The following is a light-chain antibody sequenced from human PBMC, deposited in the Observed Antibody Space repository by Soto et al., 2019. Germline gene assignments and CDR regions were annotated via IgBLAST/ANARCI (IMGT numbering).Light chain of an antibody. V-gene: IGKV3-20*01. Sequence: EIVLTQSPGTLSLSPGERATLSCRASQSVSSSYLAWYQQNRGQAPRLLIHGASSRATGIPDRFSGSGPGTDFTLTISRLEPEDFAVYYCQQYGSSRWTFGQGTKVDIK. CDR3: QQYGSSRWT. J-gene: IGKJ1*01. CDR1: QSVSSSY. CDR2: GAS.